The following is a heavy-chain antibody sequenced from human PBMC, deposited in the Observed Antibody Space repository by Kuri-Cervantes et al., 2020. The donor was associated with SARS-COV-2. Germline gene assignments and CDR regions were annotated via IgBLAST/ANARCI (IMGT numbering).Heavy chain of an antibody. J-gene: IGHJ6*03. CDR3: ARDRRYYDFWSGYGNTGDLYYYYYYMDV. D-gene: IGHD3-3*01. Sequence: ASVKVSCKASGYSFSTYDINWVRQAAGQGLEWMGWLNPDTGNTGNAKKFQGRVTMTTDTSINTAYMEVSSLSFEDTAVYYCARDRRYYDFWSGYGNTGDLYYYYYYMDVWGKGTTVTVSS. CDR1: GYSFSTYD. V-gene: IGHV1-8*02. CDR2: LNPDTGNT.